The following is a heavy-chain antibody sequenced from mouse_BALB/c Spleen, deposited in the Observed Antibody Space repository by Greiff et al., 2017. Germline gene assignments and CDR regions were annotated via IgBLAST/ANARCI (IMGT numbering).Heavy chain of an antibody. CDR3: NALITTATSFAY. D-gene: IGHD1-2*01. Sequence: VHVKQSGAELVRSGASVKLSCTASGFNIKDYYMHWVKQRPEQGLEWIGWIDPENGDTEYAPKFQGKATMTADTSSNTAYLQLSSLTSEDTAVYYCNALITTATSFAYWGQGTLVTVSA. V-gene: IGHV14-4*02. J-gene: IGHJ3*01. CDR2: IDPENGDT. CDR1: GFNIKDYY.